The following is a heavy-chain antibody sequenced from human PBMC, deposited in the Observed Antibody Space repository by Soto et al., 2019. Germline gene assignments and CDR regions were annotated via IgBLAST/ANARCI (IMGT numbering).Heavy chain of an antibody. Sequence: GGSLRLSCAASGFSFTHYRIHWVRQVPGKGLEWVCRVNADGSSTNYAGFAKGRFTISRDNSKNTAYLEMNNLRVDDTALYYCAKAGDWNYVFDFWGQGTSVTVSS. CDR3: AKAGDWNYVFDF. J-gene: IGHJ4*02. CDR1: GFSFTHYR. D-gene: IGHD1-7*01. CDR2: VNADGSST. V-gene: IGHV3-74*01.